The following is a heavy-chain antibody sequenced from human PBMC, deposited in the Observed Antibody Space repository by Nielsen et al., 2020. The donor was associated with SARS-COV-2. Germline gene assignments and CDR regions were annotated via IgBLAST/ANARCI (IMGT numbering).Heavy chain of an antibody. J-gene: IGHJ5*02. V-gene: IGHV5-51*01. CDR2: IYPGDSDT. Sequence: VRQMPGKGLEWMGIIYPGDSDTRYSPSFQGQVTISADKSISTAYLQWSSLKASDTAMYYCATYSSGWYNWFDPWGQGTLVTVSS. D-gene: IGHD6-19*01. CDR3: ATYSSGWYNWFDP.